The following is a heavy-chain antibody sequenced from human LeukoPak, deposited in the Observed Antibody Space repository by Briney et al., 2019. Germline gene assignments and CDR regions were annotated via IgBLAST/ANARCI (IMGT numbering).Heavy chain of an antibody. Sequence: ASVKVSCKASGYTFTSYYMHWVRQAPGQGLEWMGIINPSGGSTSYAQKFQGRVTMTTDTSTSTAYMELRSLRSDDTAVYYCARVAHYGSGSYYFDPWGQGTLVTVSS. D-gene: IGHD3-10*01. CDR1: GYTFTSYY. J-gene: IGHJ5*02. CDR2: INPSGGST. V-gene: IGHV1-46*01. CDR3: ARVAHYGSGSYYFDP.